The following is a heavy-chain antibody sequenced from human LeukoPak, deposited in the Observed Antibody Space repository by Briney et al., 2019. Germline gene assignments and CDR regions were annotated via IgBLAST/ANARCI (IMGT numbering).Heavy chain of an antibody. CDR2: INHSGST. V-gene: IGHV4-34*01. J-gene: IGHJ4*02. CDR3: ARQAGDCSSTSCWFDY. CDR1: GGSFSVYY. D-gene: IGHD2-2*01. Sequence: SETLSLTCAVYGGSFSVYYWSWIRQPPGKGLEWSGEINHSGSTNYNPSLKSRVTISVDTSKNQFSLKLSSVTAADTAVYYCARQAGDCSSTSCWFDYWGQGTLVTVSS.